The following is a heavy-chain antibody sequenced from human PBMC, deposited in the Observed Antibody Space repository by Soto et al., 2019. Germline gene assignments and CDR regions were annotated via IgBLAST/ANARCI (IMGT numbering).Heavy chain of an antibody. V-gene: IGHV4-59*01. CDR3: ARGPVVPTAPDYFDY. CDR1: GGSISRYY. J-gene: IGHJ4*02. Sequence: SETLSLTCTVSGGSISRYYWTWIRQPPGEGLEWIGCIDYRGNTNYNPSLQSRVTISVDTSKNQFSLRLTSVAAADTAVYYCARGPVVPTAPDYFDYWGQGTLVTVSS. CDR2: IDYRGNT. D-gene: IGHD2-2*01.